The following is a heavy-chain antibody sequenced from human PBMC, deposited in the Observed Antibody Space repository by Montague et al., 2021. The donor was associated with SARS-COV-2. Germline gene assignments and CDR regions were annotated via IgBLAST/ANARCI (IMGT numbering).Heavy chain of an antibody. J-gene: IGHJ6*02. CDR3: ARELLPNYGMDV. CDR1: GFTFSSYA. Sequence: SQRLSCAASGFTFSSYAMHWVRQAPGKGLEWVAVISYDGSNKYYADSVKGRFTISRDNSKNTLYLQMNSLRAEDTAVYYCARELLPNYGMDVWGQGTTVTVSS. CDR2: ISYDGSNK. D-gene: IGHD2-21*01. V-gene: IGHV3-30*04.